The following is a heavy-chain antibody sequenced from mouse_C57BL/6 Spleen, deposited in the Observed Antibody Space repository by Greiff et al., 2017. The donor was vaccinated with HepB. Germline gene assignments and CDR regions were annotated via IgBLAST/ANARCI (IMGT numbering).Heavy chain of an antibody. CDR2: INPNNGGT. Sequence: EVQLQQSGPELVKPGASVKISCKASGYTFTDYYMNWVKQSHGKSLEWIGDINPNNGGTSYNQKFKGKATLTVDKSSSTAYMELRSLTSEDSAVYYCARSEGDLLWYFDVWGTGTTVTVSS. J-gene: IGHJ1*03. V-gene: IGHV1-26*01. CDR1: GYTFTDYY. CDR3: ARSEGDLLWYFDV. D-gene: IGHD2-1*01.